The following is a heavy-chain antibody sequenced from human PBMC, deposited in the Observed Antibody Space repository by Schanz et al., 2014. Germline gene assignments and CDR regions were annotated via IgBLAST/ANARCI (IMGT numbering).Heavy chain of an antibody. CDR3: ARDHVATTDYDYFFYYLDV. CDR2: INPSGGST. Sequence: QVQLLQSGAEVKKPGASMKVSCKASGYTFTTYYMLWVRQAPGQGLEWMGIINPSGGSTRYGQKFQGRITVTTDTSTSTVYLELSSLRSDDTAVYYCARDHVATTDYDYFFYYLDVWATGITVIVSS. CDR1: GYTFTTYY. V-gene: IGHV1-46*01. J-gene: IGHJ6*03. D-gene: IGHD1-1*01.